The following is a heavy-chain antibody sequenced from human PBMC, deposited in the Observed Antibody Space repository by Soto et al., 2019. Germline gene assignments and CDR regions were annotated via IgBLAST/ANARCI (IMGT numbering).Heavy chain of an antibody. V-gene: IGHV4-39*07. J-gene: IGHJ5*02. Sequence: SETLSLTCTVSGGSISSSSYYWGWIRQPPGKGLEWIGCIYYSGSTYYNPPLKSRVTISVDTSKNQFSLKLSSVTAADTAVYYCASAIDFWSGYYTVWFDPWGQGTLVTVSS. CDR2: IYYSGST. CDR1: GGSISSSSYY. CDR3: ASAIDFWSGYYTVWFDP. D-gene: IGHD3-3*01.